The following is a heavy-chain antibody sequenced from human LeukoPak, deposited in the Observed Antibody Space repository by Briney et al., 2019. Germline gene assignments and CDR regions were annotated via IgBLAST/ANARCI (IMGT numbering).Heavy chain of an antibody. CDR3: ARGWDAVAGFDY. CDR1: GFTFDDYG. V-gene: IGHV3-20*04. D-gene: IGHD6-19*01. J-gene: IGHJ4*02. CDR2: INWNGGST. Sequence: GGSLRLSCAASGFTFDDYGMSWVRQAPGKGLEWVSGINWNGGSTGYADSVMGRFTISRDNAKNSLYLQMNSLRAEDTALYYCARGWDAVAGFDYWGQGTLVTVSS.